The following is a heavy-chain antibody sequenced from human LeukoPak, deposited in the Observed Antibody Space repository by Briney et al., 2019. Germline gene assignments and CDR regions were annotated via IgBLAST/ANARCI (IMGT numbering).Heavy chain of an antibody. D-gene: IGHD6-25*01. J-gene: IGHJ6*02. CDR2: ISYDGGNK. Sequence: PGRSLRLSCAASGFTFSNYAMHWVRQAPGKGLEWVAVISYDGGNKYYADSLKGRFTISRDNSKNTLYLQMNSLRAEDTAVYYCARGPLAAAKSGLDVWGQGTTSPSP. CDR3: ARGPLAAAKSGLDV. V-gene: IGHV3-30-3*01. CDR1: GFTFSNYA.